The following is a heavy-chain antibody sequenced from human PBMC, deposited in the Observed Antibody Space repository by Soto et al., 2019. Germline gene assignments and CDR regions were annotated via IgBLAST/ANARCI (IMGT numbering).Heavy chain of an antibody. CDR2: IYCSGST. CDR3: ARRGSSWRFDP. D-gene: IGHD6-13*01. V-gene: IGHV4-39*01. Sequence: ETLSLTCTVSGGSISSSSYYWGWIRQPPGKGLEWIGSIYCSGSTYYNPSLKSRVTISVDTSKNQFSLKLSSVTAADTAVYYCARRGSSWRFDPWGQGTLVTVSS. J-gene: IGHJ5*02. CDR1: GGSISSSSYY.